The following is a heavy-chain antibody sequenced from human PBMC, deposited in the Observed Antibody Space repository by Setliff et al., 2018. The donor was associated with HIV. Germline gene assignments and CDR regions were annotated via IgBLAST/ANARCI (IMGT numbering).Heavy chain of an antibody. CDR1: GQFISDGYY. CDR2: VYHSGKT. Sequence: PSETLSLTCTVSGQFISDGYYWGWIRQPPGKGLEWIGSVYHSGKTYYNPSLKSRVTMSADTSKNQISLMLRSMTAADTAVYYCAKHDFGEGSCFDPWGQGSRVTV. V-gene: IGHV4-38-2*02. D-gene: IGHD3-16*01. J-gene: IGHJ5*02. CDR3: AKHDFGEGSCFDP.